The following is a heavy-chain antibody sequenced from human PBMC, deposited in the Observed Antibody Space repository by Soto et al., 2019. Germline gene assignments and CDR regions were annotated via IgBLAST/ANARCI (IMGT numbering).Heavy chain of an antibody. CDR1: GFIFNGYG. J-gene: IGHJ4*02. Sequence: GGSLRLSCAASGFIFNGYGLHWVRQAPGKGLEWVAIISYDGSNKYYADSVKGRFTISRDNSKNTMYLQMNSLRPEDTAVYYCAREGDGYKYYFDYWGQGTLVTVSS. CDR2: ISYDGSNK. D-gene: IGHD5-12*01. CDR3: AREGDGYKYYFDY. V-gene: IGHV3-30-3*01.